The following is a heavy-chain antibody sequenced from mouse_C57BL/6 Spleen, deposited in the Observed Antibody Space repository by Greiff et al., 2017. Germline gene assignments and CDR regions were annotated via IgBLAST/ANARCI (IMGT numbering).Heavy chain of an antibody. J-gene: IGHJ3*01. CDR1: GYTFTSYW. Sequence: VQLQQPGTELVKPGASVKLSCKASGYTFTSYWMHWVKQRPGQGLEWIGNINPSNGGTNYNEKFKSKATLTVDKSSSTAYMQLRSLTSEDSAVYYCASYDYDVGWFAYWGQGTLVTVSA. D-gene: IGHD2-4*01. CDR2: INPSNGGT. V-gene: IGHV1-53*01. CDR3: ASYDYDVGWFAY.